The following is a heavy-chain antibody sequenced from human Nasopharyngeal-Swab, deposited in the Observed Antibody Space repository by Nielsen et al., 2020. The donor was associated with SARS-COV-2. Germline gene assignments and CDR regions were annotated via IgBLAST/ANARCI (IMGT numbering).Heavy chain of an antibody. CDR1: GFSITTCG. CDR3: ATYCTSNRCFAARYGMDV. CDR2: ISELGSGI. Sequence: GESLKISCAASGFSITTCGMTWVRQAPGKGLEWVSGISELGSGIYHADSVKGRFTISRDNSKNTLYLQMNSLRGEDTAVYYCATYCTSNRCFAARYGMDVWGQGTTVTVSS. J-gene: IGHJ6*02. V-gene: IGHV3-23*01. D-gene: IGHD2-2*01.